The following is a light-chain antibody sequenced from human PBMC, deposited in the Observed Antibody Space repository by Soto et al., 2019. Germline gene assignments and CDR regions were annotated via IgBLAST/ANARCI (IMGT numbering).Light chain of an antibody. CDR1: SSNIGSKT. J-gene: IGLJ2*01. Sequence: QSVLTQPPSTSGTPGQRATISCSGSSSNIGSKTVNWYQQLPGTAPKLLIYSNNQRPSGVPDRFSGSKSGTSASLAISGLQSEDEADYYCAAWDDSLTGVVFGGGTKADRP. CDR3: AAWDDSLTGVV. V-gene: IGLV1-44*01. CDR2: SNN.